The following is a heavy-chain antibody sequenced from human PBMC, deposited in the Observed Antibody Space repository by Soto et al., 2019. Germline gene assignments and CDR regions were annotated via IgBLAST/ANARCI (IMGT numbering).Heavy chain of an antibody. V-gene: IGHV4-30-4*01. J-gene: IGHJ6*02. Sequence: KTSETLSLTCTVSGGSISNGAYYWSWIRQPPGKGLEWIGYIYYSGTTYYNPSLKSRVTISVDRSKNQFSLKLSSVTAADTAVYYCARDLAWNYGLGGMDVWGQGTTVTVSS. CDR2: IYYSGTT. D-gene: IGHD1-7*01. CDR1: GGSISNGAYY. CDR3: ARDLAWNYGLGGMDV.